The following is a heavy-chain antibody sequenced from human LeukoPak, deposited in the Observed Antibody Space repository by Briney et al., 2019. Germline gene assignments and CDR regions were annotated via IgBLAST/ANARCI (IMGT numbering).Heavy chain of an antibody. CDR2: IIPIFGTA. D-gene: IGHD3-10*01. CDR3: ARVGLLWFGELFRYNWFDP. J-gene: IGHJ5*02. CDR1: GGTFSSYA. Sequence: SVKVSCKASGGTFSSYAISWVRPAPGQGLEWMGGIIPIFGTANYAQKFQGRVTITADESTSTAYMELSSLRSEDTAVYYCARVGLLWFGELFRYNWFDPWGQGTLVTVSS. V-gene: IGHV1-69*13.